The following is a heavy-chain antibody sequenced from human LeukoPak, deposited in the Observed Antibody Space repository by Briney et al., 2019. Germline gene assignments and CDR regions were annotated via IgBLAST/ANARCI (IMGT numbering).Heavy chain of an antibody. CDR1: GFTFSSYW. J-gene: IGHJ4*02. Sequence: GGSLRLSCAVSGFTFSSYWMHWVRQAPGKGLVWVSRINSDGSSTSYADSGKGRFTISRDNAKNTLYLQMNSLRAEDTAVYYCARSTGGYSYGAFDYWGQGTLVTVSS. V-gene: IGHV3-74*01. D-gene: IGHD5-18*01. CDR2: INSDGSST. CDR3: ARSTGGYSYGAFDY.